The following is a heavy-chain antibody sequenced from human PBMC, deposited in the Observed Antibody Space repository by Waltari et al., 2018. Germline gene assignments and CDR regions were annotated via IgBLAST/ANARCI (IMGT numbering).Heavy chain of an antibody. J-gene: IGHJ4*02. V-gene: IGHV3-53*01. CDR3: ARGGDDDNGYPFDH. CDR2: IYSGGNI. CDR1: GFTVSSNY. Sequence: EVQLVESGGGLIQPGGSLRLSCAASGFTVSSNYMSWIRQAPGKGLEYVSTIYSGGNIYYRDSVRGRFTISRDNSNNTLYLQMNSLRAEDTAVYYCARGGDDDNGYPFDHWGQGTLVTVSS. D-gene: IGHD2-8*01.